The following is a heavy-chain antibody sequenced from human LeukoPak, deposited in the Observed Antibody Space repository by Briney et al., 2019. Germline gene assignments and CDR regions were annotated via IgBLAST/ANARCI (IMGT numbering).Heavy chain of an antibody. J-gene: IGHJ4*02. CDR1: GFTFSSYG. D-gene: IGHD6-13*01. Sequence: GGSLRLSCAASGFTFSSYGIHWVRQAPGKGLEWVAFIRYDGNNKYYADSVKGRFTISRDNSKNTLYLQVNSLRAEDTAVYFCAKGPKKQMVGSRGYYFDFWGQGTLVTVSS. CDR2: IRYDGNNK. CDR3: AKGPKKQMVGSRGYYFDF. V-gene: IGHV3-30*02.